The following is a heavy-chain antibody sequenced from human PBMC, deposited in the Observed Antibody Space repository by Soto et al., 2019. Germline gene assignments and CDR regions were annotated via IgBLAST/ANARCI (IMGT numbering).Heavy chain of an antibody. Sequence: ASVKVSCKASGYTFTSYAMHWVRQAPGQRLEWMGWINAGNGNTKYSQKFQGRVTITRDTSASTAYMELSSLGSEDTAVYYCARDLGVATTFDYWGQGTLVTVSS. D-gene: IGHD2-15*01. CDR3: ARDLGVATTFDY. CDR2: INAGNGNT. J-gene: IGHJ4*01. V-gene: IGHV1-3*01. CDR1: GYTFTSYA.